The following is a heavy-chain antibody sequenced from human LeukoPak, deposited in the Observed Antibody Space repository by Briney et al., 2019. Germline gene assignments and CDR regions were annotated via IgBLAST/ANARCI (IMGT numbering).Heavy chain of an antibody. CDR2: IYTSGST. V-gene: IGHV4-4*07. CDR3: ARHVSGRWFGDDYPYYADV. Sequence: SETLSLTCTVSGGSISSYYWSWIRQPAGKGLEWIGRIYTSGSTNYNPSLKSRVTISVDTSKNQFSLKLNSVTAADTALYYCARHVSGRWFGDDYPYYADVWGQGTTVT. CDR1: GGSISSYY. J-gene: IGHJ6*02. D-gene: IGHD3-10*01.